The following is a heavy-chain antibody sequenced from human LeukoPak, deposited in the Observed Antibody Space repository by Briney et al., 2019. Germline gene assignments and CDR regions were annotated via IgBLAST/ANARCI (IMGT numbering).Heavy chain of an antibody. J-gene: IGHJ4*02. CDR2: IIPIFGTA. CDR1: GGTFSSCA. D-gene: IGHD1-26*01. CDR3: ARVKRLGIVGAPLDY. V-gene: IGHV1-69*05. Sequence: SVKVSCKASGGTFSSCAISWVRQAPGQGLEWMGRIIPIFGTANYAQKFQGRVTITTDESTSTAYMELSSLRSEDTAVYYCARVKRLGIVGAPLDYWGQGTLVTVSS.